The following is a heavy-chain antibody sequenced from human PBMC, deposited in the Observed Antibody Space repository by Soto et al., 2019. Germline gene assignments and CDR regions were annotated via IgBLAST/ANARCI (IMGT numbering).Heavy chain of an antibody. CDR2: IIPIFGTA. CDR1: GGTFSSYA. D-gene: IGHD3-10*01. CDR3: ARGYYVSGSYYYYFYGMDV. V-gene: IGHV1-69*12. J-gene: IGHJ6*02. Sequence: QVQLVQSGAEVKKPGSSVKVSCKASGGTFSSYAISWVRQAPGQGLEWMGGIIPIFGTANYAQKFQGRVRITAEESTITAYMELSRLRSEDTAVYYCARGYYVSGSYYYYFYGMDVWGQGTTVTVSS.